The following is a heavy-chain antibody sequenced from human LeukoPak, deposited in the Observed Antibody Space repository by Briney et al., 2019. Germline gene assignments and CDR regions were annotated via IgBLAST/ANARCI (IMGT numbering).Heavy chain of an antibody. CDR3: ASGYEDY. J-gene: IGHJ4*01. CDR1: GIIFSRYW. D-gene: IGHD2-15*01. CDR2: IKQDGSEK. Sequence: GGSLRLSCAASGIIFSRYWMSWVRQAPGTGLEWVANIKQDGSEKYYVDSVKGRFTISGDNAKNSLFLQMNSLRAEDTAVYYCASGYEDYWGQGTLVTVSS. V-gene: IGHV3-7*02.